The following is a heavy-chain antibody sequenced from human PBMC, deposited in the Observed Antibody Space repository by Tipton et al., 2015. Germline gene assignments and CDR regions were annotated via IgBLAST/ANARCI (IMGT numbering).Heavy chain of an antibody. Sequence: TLSLTCTVSGGSISSNSYYWGWIRQPPGKGLEWIGIIYNSGSTYYNPSLKSRVTISVDTSKNQFSLKLSSVTAADTAVYYCARQGRRYCSGGSCLYYYYYGMDVWGQGTTVTVSS. J-gene: IGHJ6*02. CDR3: ARQGRRYCSGGSCLYYYYYGMDV. V-gene: IGHV4-39*01. D-gene: IGHD2-15*01. CDR1: GGSISSNSYY. CDR2: IYNSGST.